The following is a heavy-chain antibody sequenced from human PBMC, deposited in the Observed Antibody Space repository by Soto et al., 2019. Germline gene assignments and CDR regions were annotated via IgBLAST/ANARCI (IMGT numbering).Heavy chain of an antibody. V-gene: IGHV3-23*01. CDR2: ISGSGGST. CDR3: AKIGWFGELFYYFDY. Sequence: GSLRLSCAASGFTFISYAMGCVRQSAVKGLEWVSAISGSGGSTYYADSVKGRFTISRDNSKNTLYLQMNSLRAEDTAVYYCAKIGWFGELFYYFDYWGQGTLVTVSS. D-gene: IGHD3-10*01. CDR1: GFTFISYA. J-gene: IGHJ4*02.